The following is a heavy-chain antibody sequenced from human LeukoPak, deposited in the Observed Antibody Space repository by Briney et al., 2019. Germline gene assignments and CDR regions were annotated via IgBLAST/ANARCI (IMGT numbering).Heavy chain of an antibody. CDR3: ARSRPPGASWFNYYYYGMDV. V-gene: IGHV3-74*01. D-gene: IGHD6-13*01. CDR2: INSDGSTT. J-gene: IGHJ6*02. CDR1: GFTFSSYW. Sequence: QPGGSLRLSCAASGFTFSSYWMHWVRQAPGKGLVWVSRINSDGSTTNYADSVKGRFTISRDNAKNSLYLQMNSLRAEDTAVYYCARSRPPGASWFNYYYYGMDVWGQGTTVTVSS.